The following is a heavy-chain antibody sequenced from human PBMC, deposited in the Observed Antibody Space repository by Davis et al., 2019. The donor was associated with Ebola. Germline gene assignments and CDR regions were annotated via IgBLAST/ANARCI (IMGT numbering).Heavy chain of an antibody. V-gene: IGHV3-49*04. CDR3: TRVGTVAAAGTLAYYYYGMDV. J-gene: IGHJ6*02. Sequence: GGSLRLSCAASGFSFSSYWMSWVRQAPGKGLEWVGFIRSKAYGGTTEYAASVKGRFTISRDDSKSIAYLQMNSLKTEDTAVYYCTRVGTVAAAGTLAYYYYGMDVWGQGTTVTVSS. D-gene: IGHD6-13*01. CDR1: GFSFSSYW. CDR2: IRSKAYGGTT.